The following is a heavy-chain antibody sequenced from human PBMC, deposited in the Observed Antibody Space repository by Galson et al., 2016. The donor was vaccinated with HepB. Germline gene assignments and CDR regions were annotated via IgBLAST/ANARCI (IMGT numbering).Heavy chain of an antibody. J-gene: IGHJ4*02. CDR2: ITSSSSLV. CDR3: ARVVYGSGSYYLFYDY. D-gene: IGHD3-10*01. V-gene: IGHV3-48*02. Sequence: SLRLSCAASGFTFTNAWMSWVRQAPGKGLEWISYITSSSSLVFYADSVKGRFTISRDNARNALYLQMNILRDEDTAFYYCARVVYGSGSYYLFYDYWGQGTLVTVSS. CDR1: GFTFTNAW.